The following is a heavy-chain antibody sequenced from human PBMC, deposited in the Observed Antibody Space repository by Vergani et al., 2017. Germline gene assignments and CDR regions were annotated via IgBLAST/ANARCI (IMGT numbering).Heavy chain of an antibody. CDR1: GFTFSSYS. CDR2: ISSSSSYI. Sequence: EVQLVESGGGLVKPGGSLRLSCAASGFTFSSYSMNWVRQAPGKGLEWVSSISSSSSYIYYADSVKGRFTISRDNAKNSLYLQMNSLRAGDTAVYYCARGAYYYYYMDVWGKGTTVTVSS. CDR3: ARGAYYYYYMDV. J-gene: IGHJ6*03. V-gene: IGHV3-21*01.